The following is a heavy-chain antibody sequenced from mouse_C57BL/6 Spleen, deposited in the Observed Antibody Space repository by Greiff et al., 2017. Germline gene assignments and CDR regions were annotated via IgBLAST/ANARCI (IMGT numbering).Heavy chain of an antibody. J-gene: IGHJ2*01. Sequence: QVQLQQPGAELVKPGASVKMSCKASGYTFTTSWITWVKQRPGQGLEWIGDIYPGSGSANYNEKFKSKATLTVDTSSSTAYMQLSSLTSEDSAVYYCAREDFDYWGQGTTLTVSS. CDR1: GYTFTTSW. V-gene: IGHV1-55*01. CDR2: IYPGSGSA. CDR3: AREDFDY.